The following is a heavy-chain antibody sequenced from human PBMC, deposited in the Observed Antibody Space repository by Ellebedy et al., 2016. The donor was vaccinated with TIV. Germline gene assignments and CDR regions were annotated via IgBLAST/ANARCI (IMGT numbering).Heavy chain of an antibody. CDR1: GFTFSSYA. Sequence: GESLKISCAASGFTFSSYAMSWVRQAQGTGLECVSAISGSGGSTYYADSVKGRFTISRDNSKNTLYLQMNSLRAEDTAVYYCAKEVACIGGSCRYMGDWGQGTLVTVSS. CDR2: ISGSGGST. CDR3: AKEVACIGGSCRYMGD. D-gene: IGHD2-15*01. J-gene: IGHJ4*02. V-gene: IGHV3-23*01.